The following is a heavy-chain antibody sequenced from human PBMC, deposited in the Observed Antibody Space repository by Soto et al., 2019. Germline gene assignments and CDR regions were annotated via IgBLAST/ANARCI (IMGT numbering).Heavy chain of an antibody. CDR1: GFTFSSYA. V-gene: IGHV3-30-3*01. D-gene: IGHD6-13*01. J-gene: IGHJ5*02. CDR2: ISHDGSNK. Sequence: GGSLRLSCAASGFTFSSYAMHWVRQAPGKGLEWVAVISHDGSNKYYADSVKGRFTISRDNSKNTLYLQMNSLRAEDTAVYYCARDSEGIAAAGTLWFDPWGQGTLVTVSP. CDR3: ARDSEGIAAAGTLWFDP.